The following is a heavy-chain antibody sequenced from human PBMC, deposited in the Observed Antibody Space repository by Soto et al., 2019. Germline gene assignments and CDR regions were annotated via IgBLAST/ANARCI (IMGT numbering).Heavy chain of an antibody. CDR2: ISWNSGSI. V-gene: IGHV3-9*01. CDR3: AKDDSSRAFDY. Sequence: PGGSLRLSCAASGFTFDDYAVHWVRQAPGKGLEWVSGISWNSGSIGYADSVKGRFTISRDNAKNSLYLQMNSLRAEDTALYYCAKDDSSRAFDYWGQGTLVTVYS. D-gene: IGHD3-22*01. CDR1: GFTFDDYA. J-gene: IGHJ4*02.